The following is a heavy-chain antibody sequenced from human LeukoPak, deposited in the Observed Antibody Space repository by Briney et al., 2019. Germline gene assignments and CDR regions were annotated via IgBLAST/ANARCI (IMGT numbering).Heavy chain of an antibody. CDR1: GASISHYY. J-gene: IGHJ5*02. CDR2: IQYGGNT. Sequence: SETLSLTCTVSGASISHYYWSWIRQPPGKGLEWIGYIQYGGNTKYNPSLKSRVTMSMDTSKNQFSLSLSSVTAADTAHYYCARLTGYPWGQGTLVTVSS. V-gene: IGHV4-59*01. D-gene: IGHD3-9*01. CDR3: ARLTGYP.